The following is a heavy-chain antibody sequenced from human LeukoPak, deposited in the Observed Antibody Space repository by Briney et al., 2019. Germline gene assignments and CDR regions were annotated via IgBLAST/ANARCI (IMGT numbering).Heavy chain of an antibody. CDR2: INSDGSSI. CDR3: ARVFYISPYYDSSGYYAG. Sequence: PGGSLRLSCAASGFTFSSYWMHWVRQAPGRGLVWVSRINSDGSSISYADSVKGRFTISRDNAKNTLYLQMNSLRAEDTAVCYCARVFYISPYYDSSGYYAGWGQGTLVTVSS. V-gene: IGHV3-74*01. CDR1: GFTFSSYW. J-gene: IGHJ4*02. D-gene: IGHD3-22*01.